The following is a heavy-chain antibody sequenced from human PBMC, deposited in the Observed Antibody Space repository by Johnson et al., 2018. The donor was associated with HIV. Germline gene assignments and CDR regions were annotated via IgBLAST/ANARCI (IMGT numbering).Heavy chain of an antibody. CDR3: ARGGLYIQFLAFDAFDI. V-gene: IGHV3-30-3*01. CDR1: GFTFSSYA. D-gene: IGHD4-11*01. CDR2: ISHDGSNK. J-gene: IGHJ3*02. Sequence: QVQLVESGGGVVQPGRSLRLSCAASGFTFSSYAIFWVRQAPGKGLEWVAVISHDGSNKYYADSVKGRFTISRDNSKNTLYLQMNSLRPEVTAVYFCARGGLYIQFLAFDAFDIWGQGTMVTVSS.